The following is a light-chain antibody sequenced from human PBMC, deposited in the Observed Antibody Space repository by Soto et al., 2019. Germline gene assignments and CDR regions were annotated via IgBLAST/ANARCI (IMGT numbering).Light chain of an antibody. V-gene: IGKV3-11*01. CDR2: EAS. CDR3: QQRGHWPRT. J-gene: IGKJ1*01. CDR1: QSVSTY. Sequence: EVVLTQSPATMSLYPGKGATLSCRASQSVSTYLAWYQQKPGQAPRLLIFEASKRATGIPDRISGSGSGTDFTLTISSLEPEDFAVYYCQQRGHWPRTFGQGTKVEMK.